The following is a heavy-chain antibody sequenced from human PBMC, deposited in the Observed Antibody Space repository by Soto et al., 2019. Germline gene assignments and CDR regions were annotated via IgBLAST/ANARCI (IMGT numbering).Heavy chain of an antibody. J-gene: IGHJ6*02. V-gene: IGHV6-1*01. CDR1: GDSVSSNSAA. CDR3: ARDGFEAAGLNYYYYYGMDV. CDR2: TYYRSKWYN. Sequence: SQTLSLTCAISGDSVSSNSAAWNWIRQSPSRGLEWLGRTYYRSKWYNDYAVSVKSRITINPDTSKTQFSLQLNSVTPEDTAVYYCARDGFEAAGLNYYYYYGMDVWGQGTTVTVSS. D-gene: IGHD6-13*01.